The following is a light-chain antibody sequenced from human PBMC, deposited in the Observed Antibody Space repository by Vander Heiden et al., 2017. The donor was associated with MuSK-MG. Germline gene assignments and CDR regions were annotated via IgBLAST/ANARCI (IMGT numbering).Light chain of an antibody. CDR1: SRNIGGYDY. CDR2: HVS. J-gene: IGLJ1*01. Sequence: QSVLTQPASVSGSPGQSITISCSGTSRNIGGYDYVSWYQQSPGKAPKLIIYHVSNRPSGVSDRFSGSKSGNTASLTISGLHVDDEADYYCASYTTTSALYVFGSGTKVTVL. CDR3: ASYTTTSALYV. V-gene: IGLV2-14*01.